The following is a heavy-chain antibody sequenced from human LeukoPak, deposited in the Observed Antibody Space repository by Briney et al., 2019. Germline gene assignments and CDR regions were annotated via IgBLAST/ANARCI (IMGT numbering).Heavy chain of an antibody. CDR2: ISDIGSI. CDR1: GGSISSYY. J-gene: IGHJ4*02. D-gene: IGHD2/OR15-2a*01. V-gene: IGHV4-59*08. Sequence: SETLSLTCTASGGSISSYYWSWIRQPPGKGLEWIAYISDIGSINYNPSLKSRVTISLDTSKNQFSLKLSSVTAADTAVYYCAGHHPRNTVDFWGQGTLVTVPS. CDR3: AGHHPRNTVDF.